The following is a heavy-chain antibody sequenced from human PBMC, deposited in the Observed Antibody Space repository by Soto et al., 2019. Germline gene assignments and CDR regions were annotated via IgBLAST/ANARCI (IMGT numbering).Heavy chain of an antibody. CDR2: IIPIFGTA. J-gene: IGHJ4*02. V-gene: IGHV1-69*13. D-gene: IGHD2-15*01. Sequence: SVKVSCKASGGTFSSYAISWVRQAPGQGLEWMGGIIPIFGTANYAQKFQGRVTITADESTSTAYMELSSLRSEDTAVYYCARGGYCSGGSCYGQPTHFDYWGQGTLVTVSS. CDR3: ARGGYCSGGSCYGQPTHFDY. CDR1: GGTFSSYA.